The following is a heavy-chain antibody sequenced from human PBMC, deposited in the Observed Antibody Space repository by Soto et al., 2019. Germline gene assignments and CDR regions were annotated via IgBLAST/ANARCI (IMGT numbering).Heavy chain of an antibody. Sequence: GGSLRLSCAASGFTFSSYAMGWVRQAPGRGLEWVSAISGSGGSTYYADSVKGRFTISRDNSKNTLYLQMNSLRAEDTAVYYCAKDPYYYDSSGYKYYYYGMDVWGQGTTVTVSS. CDR2: ISGSGGST. J-gene: IGHJ6*02. D-gene: IGHD3-22*01. V-gene: IGHV3-23*01. CDR3: AKDPYYYDSSGYKYYYYGMDV. CDR1: GFTFSSYA.